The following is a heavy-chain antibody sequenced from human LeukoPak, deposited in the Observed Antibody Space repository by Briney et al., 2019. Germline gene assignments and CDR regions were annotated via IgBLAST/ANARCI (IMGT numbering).Heavy chain of an antibody. J-gene: IGHJ5*02. CDR1: GFTFSSYA. Sequence: PVGSLRLSCAASGFTFSSYAMSWVRQAPGKGLGWVSAISGSGGSTYYADSVKGRFTISRDNSKNTLYLQMNSLRAEDTAVYYCAKDSLRPRLKAFDPWGQGTLVTVSS. V-gene: IGHV3-23*01. CDR3: AKDSLRPRLKAFDP. D-gene: IGHD4-17*01. CDR2: ISGSGGST.